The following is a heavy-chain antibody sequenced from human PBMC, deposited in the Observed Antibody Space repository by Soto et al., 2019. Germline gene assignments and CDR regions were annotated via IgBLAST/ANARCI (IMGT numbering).Heavy chain of an antibody. D-gene: IGHD3-22*01. CDR2: ITPYNGNT. Sequence: QVQLVQSGAEVKKPGASMKVSCKASGYTFTSYGIRWVRQAPGQGLEWMGWITPYNGNTKYADNVQGRVNLTADKSTSTTYTEMSSLRSDDPAVYYCARDRDRSGYYYGPDLDYWGQGALVTVSS. CDR3: ARDRDRSGYYYGPDLDY. J-gene: IGHJ4*02. V-gene: IGHV1-18*01. CDR1: GYTFTSYG.